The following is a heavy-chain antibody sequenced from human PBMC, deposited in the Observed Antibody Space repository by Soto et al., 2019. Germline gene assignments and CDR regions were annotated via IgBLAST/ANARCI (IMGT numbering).Heavy chain of an antibody. CDR2: INANGGTT. V-gene: IGHV1-46*03. D-gene: IGHD4-17*01. CDR1: GYSFTTSY. J-gene: IGHJ5*02. Sequence: QVQLVQSGAEVKKPGASVKVSCKASGYSFTTSYMHWVRQAPGQGLEWMGIINANGGTTNYAQKFQGRGTMTRVTCTSTVYMELSSLRSDDTAVYFCARWLYGDEIDPWGQGTLVTVSS. CDR3: ARWLYGDEIDP.